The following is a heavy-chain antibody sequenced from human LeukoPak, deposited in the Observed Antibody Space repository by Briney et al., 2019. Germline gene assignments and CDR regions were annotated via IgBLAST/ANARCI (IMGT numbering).Heavy chain of an antibody. CDR2: INPNSGDT. CDR3: GREHRVGVVPVASF. Sequence: ASVKVSCKASGYTFTGYYIHWVRQAPGQGLEWMGLINPNSGDTDYAQTFQGRVTMTRDTSISTVYMELSRLTSDDTAVYFCGREHRVGVVPVASFWGQGPLVTVS. CDR1: GYTFTGYY. D-gene: IGHD3-3*01. J-gene: IGHJ4*02. V-gene: IGHV1-2*02.